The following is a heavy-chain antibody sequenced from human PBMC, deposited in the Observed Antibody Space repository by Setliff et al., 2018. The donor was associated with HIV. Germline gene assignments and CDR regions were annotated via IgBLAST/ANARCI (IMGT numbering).Heavy chain of an antibody. CDR3: ARGRPIAARYYFDY. J-gene: IGHJ4*02. CDR1: GYTFTSYD. Sequence: ASVMVSCKASGYTFTSYDINWVRQATGQGLEWMGWMNPNSGNTGYAQKFQGRVTMTRNTSISTAYMELSSLRSEDTAVYYCARGRPIAARYYFDYWGQGTLVTVSS. V-gene: IGHV1-8*01. D-gene: IGHD6-13*01. CDR2: MNPNSGNT.